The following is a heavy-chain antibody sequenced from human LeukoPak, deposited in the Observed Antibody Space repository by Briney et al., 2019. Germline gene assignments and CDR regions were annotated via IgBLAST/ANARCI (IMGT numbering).Heavy chain of an antibody. CDR3: ATVGPLYGSGSSFDY. Sequence: GGSLRLSCAAPGFTFSSYSMNWVRQAPGKGLEWVSSISSSSSYIYYADSVKGRFTISRDNAKNSLYLQMNSLRAEDTAVYYCATVGPLYGSGSSFDYWGQGTLVTVSS. CDR2: ISSSSSYI. D-gene: IGHD3-10*01. CDR1: GFTFSSYS. V-gene: IGHV3-21*01. J-gene: IGHJ4*02.